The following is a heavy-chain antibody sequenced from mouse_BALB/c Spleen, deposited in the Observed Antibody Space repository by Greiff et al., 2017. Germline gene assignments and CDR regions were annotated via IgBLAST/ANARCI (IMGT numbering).Heavy chain of an antibody. CDR3: MAYYRYDVFAY. J-gene: IGHJ3*01. D-gene: IGHD2-14*01. Sequence: EVKLVESGAELVRSGASVKLSCTASGFNIKDYYMHWVKQRPEQGLEWIGWIDPENGDTEYAPKFQGKATMTADTSSNTAYLQLSSLTSEDTAVYYCMAYYRYDVFAYWGQGTLVTVSA. CDR2: IDPENGDT. CDR1: GFNIKDYY. V-gene: IGHV14-4*02.